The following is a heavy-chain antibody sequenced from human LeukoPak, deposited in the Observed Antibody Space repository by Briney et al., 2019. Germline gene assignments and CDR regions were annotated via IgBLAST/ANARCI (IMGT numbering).Heavy chain of an antibody. CDR1: GDSVSSNSAA. Sequence: SQTLSLTCAISGDSVSSNSAAWNWIRQSPSRGLEWLGRTYYRSKWYNHYGVPVKSRVTINPDTSKNQFSLQLNSVTPEDTAVYYCARDTAGAEAVYYFDYWGQGTLVTVSS. V-gene: IGHV6-1*01. CDR2: TYYRSKWYN. J-gene: IGHJ4*02. D-gene: IGHD6-13*01. CDR3: ARDTAGAEAVYYFDY.